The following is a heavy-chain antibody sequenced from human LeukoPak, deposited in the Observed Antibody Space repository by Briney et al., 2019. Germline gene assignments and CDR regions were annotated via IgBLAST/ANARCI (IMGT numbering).Heavy chain of an antibody. CDR3: ARGWAAIPD. V-gene: IGHV3-7*01. J-gene: IGHJ4*02. CDR2: IQDDGSEE. Sequence: GGSLRLSCAASGFNFSINWMTWVRQAPGKGLEWVANIQDDGSEENYVGSVKGRFIISRDNAKNSLCLQMSSLRDEDTALYYCARGWAAIPDWGRGTLVTVSS. D-gene: IGHD2-21*02. CDR1: GFNFSINW.